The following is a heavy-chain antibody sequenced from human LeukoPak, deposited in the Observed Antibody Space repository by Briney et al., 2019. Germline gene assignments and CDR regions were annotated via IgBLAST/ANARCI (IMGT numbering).Heavy chain of an antibody. V-gene: IGHV3-48*04. CDR3: ARDLDGSGRAFDY. CDR2: IGSSSNTI. D-gene: IGHD3-10*01. J-gene: IGHJ4*02. Sequence: GGSLRLSCAASGFTFSSYSMNWVRQAPGKGLEWVSYIGSSSNTIHYADSVKGRFTISRDNAKNSLYLQMNSLRAEDTAVYYCARDLDGSGRAFDYWGQGTLVTVSS. CDR1: GFTFSSYS.